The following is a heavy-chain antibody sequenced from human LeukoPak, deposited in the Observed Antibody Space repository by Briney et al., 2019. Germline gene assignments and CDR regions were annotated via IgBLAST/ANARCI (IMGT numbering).Heavy chain of an antibody. V-gene: IGHV3-30*02. Sequence: GGSLRLSCAASGFTFSSYGMHWVRQAPGKGLEWVAFIRYDGSNKYYADSVKGRFTISRDNSKNTLYLQMNSLRAEDTAVYYCARGDGYCSSTSGYWWFDPWGQGTLVTVS. CDR3: ARGDGYCSSTSGYWWFDP. CDR1: GFTFSSYG. D-gene: IGHD2-2*01. J-gene: IGHJ5*02. CDR2: IRYDGSNK.